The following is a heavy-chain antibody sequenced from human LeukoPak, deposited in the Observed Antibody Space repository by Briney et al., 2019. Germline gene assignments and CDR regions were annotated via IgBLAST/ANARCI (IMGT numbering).Heavy chain of an antibody. V-gene: IGHV4-34*01. CDR1: GGSFSGYY. D-gene: IGHD3-22*01. Sequence: SETLSLTCAVHGGSFSGYYWTWIRQTPEKGPEWIGEMNPSGSTNYNPSLKSRVTISVDTSKNQFSLELSSVTAADTAVYYCARGRQDVTMIVVVMTAVSYYLDVWGKGTTVTVS. CDR3: ARGRQDVTMIVVVMTAVSYYLDV. J-gene: IGHJ6*03. CDR2: MNPSGST.